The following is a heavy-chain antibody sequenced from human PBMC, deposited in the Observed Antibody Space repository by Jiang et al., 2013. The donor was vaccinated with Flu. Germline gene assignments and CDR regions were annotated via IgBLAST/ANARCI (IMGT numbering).Heavy chain of an antibody. V-gene: IGHV4-39*01. CDR1: GGSISSSSYY. Sequence: PGLVKPSETLSLTCTVSGGSISSSSYYWGWIRQPPGKGLEWIGSFSYDGRTYYNPSLESRVRISVDPSKNQFSLKLRSVTAADSALYYCARRPFYSTYFLESSGHYYFDQWGQGTLVTVSS. D-gene: IGHD3-22*01. CDR2: FSYDGRT. J-gene: IGHJ4*02. CDR3: ARRPFYSTYFLESSGHYYFDQ.